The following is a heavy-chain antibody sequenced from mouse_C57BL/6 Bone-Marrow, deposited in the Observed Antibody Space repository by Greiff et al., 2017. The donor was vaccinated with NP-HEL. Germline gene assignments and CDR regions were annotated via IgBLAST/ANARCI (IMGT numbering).Heavy chain of an antibody. J-gene: IGHJ3*01. V-gene: IGHV2-4*01. CDR1: GFSLTSYG. D-gene: IGHD1-1*02. Sequence: VQRVESGPGLVQPSQSLSITCTVSGFSLTSYGVHWVRQPPGKGLEWLGVIWSGGSTDYNAAFISRLSISKDNSKSQVFFKMNSLQADDTAIYYCAKNGGYSWFAYWGQGTLVTVSA. CDR3: AKNGGYSWFAY. CDR2: IWSGGST.